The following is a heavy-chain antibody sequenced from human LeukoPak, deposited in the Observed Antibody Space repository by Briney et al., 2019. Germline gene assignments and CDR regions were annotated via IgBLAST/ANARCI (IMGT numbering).Heavy chain of an antibody. CDR3: AKDIGGGGQQLADY. D-gene: IGHD6-13*01. V-gene: IGHV3-9*01. J-gene: IGHJ4*02. CDR2: ISWNSGSI. CDR1: GFTFDDYA. Sequence: GGSLRLSCAASGFTFDDYAMHWVRQAPGKGLEWVSGISWNSGSIGYADSVKGRFTISRDNAKNSLYLQMNSLRAEDTALYYCAKDIGGGGQQLADYWGQGTLVTVSS.